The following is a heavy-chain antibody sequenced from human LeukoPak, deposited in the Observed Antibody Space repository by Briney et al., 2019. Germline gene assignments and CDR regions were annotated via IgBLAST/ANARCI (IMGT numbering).Heavy chain of an antibody. J-gene: IGHJ4*02. CDR2: IYYSGST. D-gene: IGHD1-26*01. CDR1: GGSVSSGSYY. Sequence: SETLSFTCTVSGGSVSSGSYYWSWIRQPPGKGLEWIGYIYYSGSTNYNSSLKSRVTISVDTSKNQFSLKLSSVTAADTAVYYCARGSYEIIDYWGQGTLVTVSS. V-gene: IGHV4-61*01. CDR3: ARGSYEIIDY.